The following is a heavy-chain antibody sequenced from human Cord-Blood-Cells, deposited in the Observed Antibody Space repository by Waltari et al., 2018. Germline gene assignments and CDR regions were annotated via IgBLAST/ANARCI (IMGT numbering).Heavy chain of an antibody. Sequence: QVQLVESGGGVVQPGRSLRLSCAASGFTFSSYAMHWVRQAPGKGLGWVEVISYDGSNKYYADSVKGRFTISRDNSKNTLYLQMSSLRAEDTAVYYCVVGLKAAGKDYWGQGTLVTVSS. CDR2: ISYDGSNK. CDR3: VVGLKAAGKDY. D-gene: IGHD6-13*01. V-gene: IGHV3-30*04. J-gene: IGHJ4*02. CDR1: GFTFSSYA.